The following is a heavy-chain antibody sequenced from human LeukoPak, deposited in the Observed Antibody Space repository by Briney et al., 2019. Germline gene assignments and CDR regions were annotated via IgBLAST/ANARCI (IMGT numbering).Heavy chain of an antibody. J-gene: IGHJ4*02. V-gene: IGHV3-23*01. CDR2: IDSTGGST. D-gene: IGHD6-19*01. CDR1: GFTFSSYA. CDR3: AKGRGAVAGTFDY. Sequence: PGGSLRLSCAASGFTFSSYAMSWVRQAPGKGLEWVSAIDSTGGSTYYADSVKGRFTISRDNSKNTLFLQMNSLRAEDTAVYYCAKGRGAVAGTFDYWGQGTLVIVSS.